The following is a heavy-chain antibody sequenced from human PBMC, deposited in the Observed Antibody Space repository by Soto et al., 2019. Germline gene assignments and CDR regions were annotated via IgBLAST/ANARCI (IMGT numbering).Heavy chain of an antibody. CDR3: ARSENSRDGYNYGY. CDR2: ISSSSSYI. D-gene: IGHD5-12*01. Sequence: PGGSLRLSCAASGFTFSSYSMNWVRQAPGKGLEWVSSISSSSSYIYYADSVKGRFTISRDNAKNSLYLQMNSLRAEDTAVYYCARSENSRDGYNYGYWGQGTLVTVSS. J-gene: IGHJ4*02. CDR1: GFTFSSYS. V-gene: IGHV3-21*01.